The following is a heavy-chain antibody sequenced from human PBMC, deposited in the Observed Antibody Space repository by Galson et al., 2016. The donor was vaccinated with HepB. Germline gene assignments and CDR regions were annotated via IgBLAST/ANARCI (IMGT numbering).Heavy chain of an antibody. CDR3: ARKGGRTANNGMDV. CDR1: GYTFINYD. CDR2: MNPNGGNT. V-gene: IGHV1-8*01. Sequence: SVKVSCKASGYTFINYDISWVRQATGQGLEWMGWMNPNGGNTAYAQKFQGRVTMTRSTSTTTAYMELSRLRSDDTAVYYCARKGGRTANNGMDVWGQGTTVTVSS. D-gene: IGHD1-1*01. J-gene: IGHJ6*02.